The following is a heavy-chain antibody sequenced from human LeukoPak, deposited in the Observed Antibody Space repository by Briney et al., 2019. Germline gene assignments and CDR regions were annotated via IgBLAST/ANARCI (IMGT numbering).Heavy chain of an antibody. Sequence: GASVKVSCKASGYTFTSYYLHWVRQAPGQGLEWMGVINPSGGSTSYAQKFQGRVTMTRDTSTTTVYMELSSLRSEDTAVYYCARGGGVVVAATFPHRWKFCDCWGQGTLVTVSS. CDR3: ARGGGVVVAATFPHRWKFCDC. V-gene: IGHV1-46*01. J-gene: IGHJ4*02. CDR1: GYTFTSYY. CDR2: INPSGGST. D-gene: IGHD2-15*01.